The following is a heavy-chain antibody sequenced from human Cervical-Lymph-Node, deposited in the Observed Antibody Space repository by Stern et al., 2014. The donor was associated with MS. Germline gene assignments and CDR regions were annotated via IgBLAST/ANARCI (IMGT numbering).Heavy chain of an antibody. CDR2: ISYDGSNK. CDR3: AKDRHYYDSSGLRSGFDP. CDR1: GFTFSSYG. J-gene: IGHJ5*02. Sequence: QVQLVESGGGVVQPGRSLRLSCAASGFTFSSYGMHWVRQAPGKGLEWVAVISYDGSNKYYADSVKGRFTISRDNSKNTLYLQMNSLRAEDTAVYYCAKDRHYYDSSGLRSGFDPWGQGTLVTVSS. D-gene: IGHD3-22*01. V-gene: IGHV3-30*18.